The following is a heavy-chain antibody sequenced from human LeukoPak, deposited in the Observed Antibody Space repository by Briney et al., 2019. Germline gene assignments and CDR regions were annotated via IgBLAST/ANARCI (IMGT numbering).Heavy chain of an antibody. J-gene: IGHJ5*02. CDR1: GGSITTYPYN. CDR3: ATQPTGYPNWFDP. V-gene: IGHV4-39*01. CDR2: ISYSGNT. Sequence: SETLSLTCTVSGGSITTYPYNWGWIRQPPGEERDWIGTISYSGNTYYNPSLSSRVTISADTSKNQFSLKLKSVTAADTALYYCATQPTGYPNWFDPWGQGTLVTVSS. D-gene: IGHD3-9*01.